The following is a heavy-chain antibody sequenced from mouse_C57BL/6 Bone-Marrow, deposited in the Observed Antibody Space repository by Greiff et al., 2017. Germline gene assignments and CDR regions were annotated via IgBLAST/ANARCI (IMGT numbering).Heavy chain of an antibody. CDR2: ISDGGSYT. J-gene: IGHJ3*01. Sequence: EVKLVESGGGLVKPGGSLQLSCAASGFTFSSYAMSWVRQTPEKRLEWVATISDGGSYTYYPDNVKGRFTISRDNAKNNLYLQMSHLKSEDTAMYYCARKGSNSAWFAYWGQGTLVTVSA. CDR1: GFTFSSYA. CDR3: ARKGSNSAWFAY. D-gene: IGHD2-5*01. V-gene: IGHV5-4*03.